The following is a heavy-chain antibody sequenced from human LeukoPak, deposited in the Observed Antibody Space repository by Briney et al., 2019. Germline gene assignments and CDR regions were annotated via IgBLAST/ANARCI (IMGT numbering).Heavy chain of an antibody. Sequence: SETLSLTCTVSGGSISSSSYYWGWIRQPPGKGLEWIGSIYYSGSTYYNPSLKSRVTISVDTSKNQFSLKLSSVTAADTAVYYCARAAPSGQPDYWGQGTLVTVSS. D-gene: IGHD2-15*01. J-gene: IGHJ4*02. CDR2: IYYSGST. V-gene: IGHV4-39*07. CDR1: GGSISSSSYY. CDR3: ARAAPSGQPDY.